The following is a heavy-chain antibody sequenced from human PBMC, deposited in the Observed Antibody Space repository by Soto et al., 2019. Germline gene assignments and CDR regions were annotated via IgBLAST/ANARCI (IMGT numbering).Heavy chain of an antibody. V-gene: IGHV1-69*01. D-gene: IGHD6-6*01. CDR1: GGTFSSYA. CDR3: ASKMERGGWYSSSSGWYFDL. CDR2: IIPIFGTA. Sequence: QVQLVQSGAEVKKPGSSVKVSCKASGGTFSSYAISWVRQAPGQGLEWMGGIIPIFGTANYAQKFQGRVTITADESTSTAYMELSSLRSEDTAVYYCASKMERGGWYSSSSGWYFDLWGRGTLVTVSS. J-gene: IGHJ2*01.